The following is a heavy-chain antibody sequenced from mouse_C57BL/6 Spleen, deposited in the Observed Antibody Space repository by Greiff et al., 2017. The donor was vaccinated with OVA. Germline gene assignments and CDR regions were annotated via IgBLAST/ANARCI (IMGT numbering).Heavy chain of an antibody. J-gene: IGHJ1*03. CDR1: GFTFSDYG. V-gene: IGHV5-15*01. CDR3: ARNSYERYFDV. Sequence: EVQGVESGGGLVQPGGSLKLSCAASGFTFSDYGMAWVRQAPRKGPEWVAFISNLAYSIYYADTVTGRFTISRENAKNTLYLEMSSLRSEDTAMYYCARNSYERYFDVWGTGTTVTVSS. CDR2: ISNLAYSI. D-gene: IGHD2-12*01.